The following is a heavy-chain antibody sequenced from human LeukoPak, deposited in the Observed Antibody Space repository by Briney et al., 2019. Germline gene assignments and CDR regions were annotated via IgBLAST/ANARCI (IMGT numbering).Heavy chain of an antibody. CDR1: GGSIRSYY. J-gene: IGHJ2*01. CDR2: IYYSGST. CDR3: ARVYYSSSYDYWYFDL. Sequence: PSETLSLTCTVSGGSIRSYYWSWIRQPPGKGLEWTAYIYYSGSTNYNPSLKSRVTISVDTSKKQLSLKLSSVTAADTAVYYCARVYYSSSYDYWYFDLWGRGTLVTVSS. V-gene: IGHV4-59*01. D-gene: IGHD6-13*01.